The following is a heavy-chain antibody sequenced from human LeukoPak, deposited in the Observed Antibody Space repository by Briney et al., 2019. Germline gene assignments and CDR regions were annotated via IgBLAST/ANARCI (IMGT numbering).Heavy chain of an antibody. D-gene: IGHD4-17*01. V-gene: IGHV3-23*01. CDR2: ISGSGGST. CDR3: AKTTVPGRAPTYFDY. Sequence: GGSLRLSCAASGFTFSSYAMSWVRQAPGKGLEWVSAISGSGGSTYYADSVKGRFTISRDNSKNTLYLQMNSLRAEDTAVYYCAKTTVPGRAPTYFDYWGKGTTVTISS. J-gene: IGHJ4*03. CDR1: GFTFSSYA.